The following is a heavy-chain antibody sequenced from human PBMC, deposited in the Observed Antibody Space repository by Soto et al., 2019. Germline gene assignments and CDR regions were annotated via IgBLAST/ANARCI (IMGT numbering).Heavy chain of an antibody. J-gene: IGHJ4*02. D-gene: IGHD2-8*01. Sequence: GGSLRLSCAASGFTFSSYGMHWVRQAPGKGLEWVAVISYDGSNNYYAYSVKGRFTISRYNSKNTLYLQMNSLRAEDTAVYYCANSRKRLRVEYFDYWGQGTLVTVSS. V-gene: IGHV3-30*18. CDR3: ANSRKRLRVEYFDY. CDR2: ISYDGSNN. CDR1: GFTFSSYG.